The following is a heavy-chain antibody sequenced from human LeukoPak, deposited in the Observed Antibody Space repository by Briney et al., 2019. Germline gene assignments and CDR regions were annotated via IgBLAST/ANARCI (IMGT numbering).Heavy chain of an antibody. Sequence: KPGGSLRLSCAASGFTFSDYYMSWIRQAPGKGLEWVSYISSSGSTIYYADSVEGRFTISRDNAKNSLYLQMNSLRAEDTAVYYCARDRSSSLPHDAFDIWGQGTMVTVSS. D-gene: IGHD6-13*01. J-gene: IGHJ3*02. CDR2: ISSSGSTI. CDR3: ARDRSSSLPHDAFDI. CDR1: GFTFSDYY. V-gene: IGHV3-11*01.